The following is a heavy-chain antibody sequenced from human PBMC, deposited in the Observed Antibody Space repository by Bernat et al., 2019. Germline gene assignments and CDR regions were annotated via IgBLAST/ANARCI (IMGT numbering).Heavy chain of an antibody. CDR1: GGSISSGSYY. CDR2: IYTSGST. CDR3: AEDRTVSCSPDYYFDY. Sequence: QVQLQESGLGLVKPSQTLSLTCTASGGSISSGSYYRSWLRQPAGKGLEWIGRIYTSGSTNYNPSLECRVTISADPSKNPFSPQRSSVTGTDTAVYYGAEDRTVSCSPDYYFDYWGQGTLVTVSS. D-gene: IGHD2-15*01. V-gene: IGHV4-61*02. J-gene: IGHJ4*02.